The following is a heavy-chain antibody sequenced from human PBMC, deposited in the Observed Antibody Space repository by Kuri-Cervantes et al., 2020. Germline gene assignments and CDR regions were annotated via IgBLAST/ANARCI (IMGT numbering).Heavy chain of an antibody. Sequence: ESLKISCTVSGGSISSSSYYWGWIRQPPGKGLEWIGSIYYSGSTYYNPSLKSRVTISVDTSKNQFSLKLSSVTAADTAVYYCARAFKPPVGLLRACAAFDIWGQGTMVTVSS. CDR1: GGSISSSSYY. D-gene: IGHD2-15*01. V-gene: IGHV4-39*07. CDR2: IYYSGST. CDR3: ARAFKPPVGLLRACAAFDI. J-gene: IGHJ3*02.